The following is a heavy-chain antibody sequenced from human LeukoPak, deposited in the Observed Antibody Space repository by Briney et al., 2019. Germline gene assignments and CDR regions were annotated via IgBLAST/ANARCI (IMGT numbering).Heavy chain of an antibody. CDR3: ARVVGYCSSTSCSQRNWFDP. J-gene: IGHJ5*02. Sequence: SVKVSCKASGGTFSSYAISWVRQAPGQGPKWTGGIIPIFGTANYAQKSQGRVTITTDESTSTAHMELSSLRSEDTAVYYCARVVGYCSSTSCSQRNWFDPWGQGTLVTVSS. V-gene: IGHV1-69*05. CDR1: GGTFSSYA. CDR2: IIPIFGTA. D-gene: IGHD2-2*01.